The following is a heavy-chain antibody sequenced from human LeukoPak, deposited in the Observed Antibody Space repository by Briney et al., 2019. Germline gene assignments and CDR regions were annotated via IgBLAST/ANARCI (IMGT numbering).Heavy chain of an antibody. V-gene: IGHV3-73*01. D-gene: IGHD4-17*01. CDR1: GFTFSGSA. CDR2: IRSKANSYAT. Sequence: GGSLRLSCAASGFTFSGSAMHWVRQASGKGLEWVGRIRSKANSYATAYAASVKGRFTISRDDSKNTAYLQMSSLKTEDTAVYYCTRRQTTVTTLDYWGQGTLVTVSS. CDR3: TRRQTTVTTLDY. J-gene: IGHJ4*02.